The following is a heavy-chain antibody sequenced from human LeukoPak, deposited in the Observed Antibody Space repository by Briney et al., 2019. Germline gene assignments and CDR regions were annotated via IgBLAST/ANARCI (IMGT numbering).Heavy chain of an antibody. CDR3: AKAHYYDSSGYRGYDY. CDR2: ISYDGSNK. V-gene: IGHV3-30-3*01. Sequence: PGRSLRLSCAASRFSFSSYAMHWVRQAPGKGLEWVAVISYDGSNKYYADSVKGRFTISRDNSKNTLYLQMNSLRAEDTAVYYCAKAHYYDSSGYRGYDYWGQGTLVTVSS. CDR1: RFSFSSYA. J-gene: IGHJ4*02. D-gene: IGHD3-22*01.